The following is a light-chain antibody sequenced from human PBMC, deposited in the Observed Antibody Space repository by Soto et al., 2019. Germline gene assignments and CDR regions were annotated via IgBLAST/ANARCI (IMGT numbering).Light chain of an antibody. CDR2: DAS. V-gene: IGKV1-5*01. CDR3: QQYNSYSPA. Sequence: IQMTQSPSTLSASVGDRVTITCRASQSISSWLAWYQQRPGKAPKLLIYDASSLQSGVPSRFSGSGSGTEFTLTISSLQPDDFATHYCQQYNSYSPAFGQGTKVDI. CDR1: QSISSW. J-gene: IGKJ1*01.